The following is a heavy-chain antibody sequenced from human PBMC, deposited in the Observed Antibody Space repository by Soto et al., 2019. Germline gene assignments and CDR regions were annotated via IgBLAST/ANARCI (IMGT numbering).Heavy chain of an antibody. Sequence: GASVKVSCKASGYTFTAYYMHWVRQAPGQGLEWMGWINPNSGGTKYGQKFQGRVTMTRDTSISTAYMELSRLRSDDTAVYYCARLRYYYDSSGAFHYGMDVWGQGTTVTVSS. CDR3: ARLRYYYDSSGAFHYGMDV. J-gene: IGHJ6*02. D-gene: IGHD3-22*01. CDR2: INPNSGGT. CDR1: GYTFTAYY. V-gene: IGHV1-2*02.